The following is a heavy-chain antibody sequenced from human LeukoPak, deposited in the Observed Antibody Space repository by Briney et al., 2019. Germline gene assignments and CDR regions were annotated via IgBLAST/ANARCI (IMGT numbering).Heavy chain of an antibody. Sequence: SVKVSCKASGGTFSSYAISWVRQAPGQGLEWMGRIIPIFGTANYAQKFQGRVTITTDESTSTAYMELGSLRSEDTAVYYCARASYYYDSSGYRRYNWFDPWGQGTLVTVSS. CDR2: IIPIFGTA. V-gene: IGHV1-69*05. D-gene: IGHD3-22*01. CDR1: GGTFSSYA. J-gene: IGHJ5*02. CDR3: ARASYYYDSSGYRRYNWFDP.